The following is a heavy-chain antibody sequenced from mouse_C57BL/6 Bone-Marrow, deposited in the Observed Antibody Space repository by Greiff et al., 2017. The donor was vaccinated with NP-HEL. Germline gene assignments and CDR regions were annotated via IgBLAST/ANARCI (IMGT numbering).Heavy chain of an antibody. Sequence: QVHVQQSGAELVKPGASVKISCKASGYAFSSYWMNWVKERPGKGLEWIGQIYPGDGDTKYNGKFKGKATLTADKSSSTAYMQVSSLTSEDSAVYCCARGDYGRSQFGYAMDYGGQGTAATVSA. V-gene: IGHV1-80*01. CDR1: GYAFSSYW. CDR3: ARGDYGRSQFGYAMDY. CDR2: IYPGDGDT. J-gene: IGHJ4*01. D-gene: IGHD1-1*01.